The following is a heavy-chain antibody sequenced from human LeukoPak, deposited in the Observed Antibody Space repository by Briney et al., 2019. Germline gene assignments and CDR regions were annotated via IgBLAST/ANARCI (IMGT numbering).Heavy chain of an antibody. CDR1: GYTFSNDV. V-gene: IGHV7-4-1*02. Sequence: ASVKVSCKASGYTFSNDVMNWVRQAPGQWPEWMGGINTKTGNPTYAQGFTGRFVFSLDTSVSTAYLQISSLKAEDTAVYYCARRESTRGYSYGLGNYYYYGMDVWGQGTTVTVSS. CDR3: ARRESTRGYSYGLGNYYYYGMDV. J-gene: IGHJ6*02. D-gene: IGHD5-18*01. CDR2: INTKTGNP.